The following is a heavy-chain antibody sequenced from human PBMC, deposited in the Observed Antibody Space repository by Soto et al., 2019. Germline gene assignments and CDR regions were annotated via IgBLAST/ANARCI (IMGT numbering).Heavy chain of an antibody. Sequence: SETLSLTCTVSGGSISSGGYYWSWIRQHPGKGLEWIGYIYYSGSTYYNPSLKSRVTISVDTSKNQFSLKLSSVTAADTAVYYCARDFTDSSGPTLGMGVWGQGTTVTVS. CDR1: GGSISSGGYY. CDR2: IYYSGST. D-gene: IGHD6-19*01. V-gene: IGHV4-31*03. J-gene: IGHJ6*02. CDR3: ARDFTDSSGPTLGMGV.